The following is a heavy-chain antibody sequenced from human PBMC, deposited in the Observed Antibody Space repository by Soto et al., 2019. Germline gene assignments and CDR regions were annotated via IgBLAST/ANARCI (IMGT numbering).Heavy chain of an antibody. CDR2: VGGSGDRT. D-gene: IGHD2-15*01. Sequence: EVQLLDSGGGLVQPGGSLRLSCAASGFTFSNYAMSWVRQAPGKGLEWVSGVGGSGDRTYYADSVKGRFTISRDNSKDTLYLQMNSLRAEDKAVYYCAKSPLGYCSGGICYPPHYFDFWGKGTLVTVSS. CDR3: AKSPLGYCSGGICYPPHYFDF. J-gene: IGHJ4*02. V-gene: IGHV3-23*01. CDR1: GFTFSNYA.